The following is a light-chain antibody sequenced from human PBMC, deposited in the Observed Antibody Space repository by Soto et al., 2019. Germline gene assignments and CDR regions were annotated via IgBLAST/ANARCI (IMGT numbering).Light chain of an antibody. V-gene: IGKV1-39*01. CDR3: QKTYAAPLN. CDR1: PPISVY. J-gene: IGKJ4*01. CDR2: AAS. Sequence: DIRMTPSPSSLSAFVVDTVTITCHTGPPISVYLNWYQQKPGKAPTLLISAASTLQSGVPSRFSGSGKGTHFTLSISDLRPEDFATYYCQKTYAAPLNCGGGNKGDIK.